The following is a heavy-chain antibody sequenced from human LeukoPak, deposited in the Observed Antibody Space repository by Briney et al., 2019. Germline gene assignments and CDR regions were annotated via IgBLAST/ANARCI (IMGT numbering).Heavy chain of an antibody. D-gene: IGHD4-17*01. CDR3: ARDYGEVFYYYGMDV. CDR2: MYTSGST. J-gene: IGHJ6*02. CDR1: GGSIRSYY. Sequence: SETLYLTCTVSGGSIRSYYWSWIRQPAGKGLEWIGRMYTSGSTKYNPSLKSRVTMSVDTSKNQFSLKLSSVTAADTAVYYCARDYGEVFYYYGMDVWGQGTTVTVSS. V-gene: IGHV4-4*07.